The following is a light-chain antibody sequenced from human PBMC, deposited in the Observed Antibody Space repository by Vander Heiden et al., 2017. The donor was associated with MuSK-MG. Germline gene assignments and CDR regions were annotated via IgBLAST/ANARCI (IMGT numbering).Light chain of an antibody. CDR1: QSINSW. CDR3: QQYKSYPWT. Sequence: DIQMTQSPSTLSASVGDRVTITCRASQSINSWLAWYQQKPGTAPKVLIYKASSLESGVPSRFSGSGSGTEFTLTISSLQPDDFATYHCQQYKSYPWTFGQGTKVEIK. J-gene: IGKJ1*01. V-gene: IGKV1-5*03. CDR2: KAS.